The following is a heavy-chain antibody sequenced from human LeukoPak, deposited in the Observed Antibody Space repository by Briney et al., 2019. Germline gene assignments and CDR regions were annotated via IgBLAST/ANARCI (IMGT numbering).Heavy chain of an antibody. Sequence: SETLSLTSTVSGGSISSYYWSWIRQPPGKGLEWIGYIYYSGSTNYNPSLKSRVTISVDTSKNQFSLKLSSVTAADTAVYYCARLPRGSWYSANPYYYGMDVWGQGTTVTVSS. CDR2: IYYSGST. V-gene: IGHV4-59*08. CDR3: ARLPRGSWYSANPYYYGMDV. CDR1: GGSISSYY. D-gene: IGHD6-13*01. J-gene: IGHJ6*02.